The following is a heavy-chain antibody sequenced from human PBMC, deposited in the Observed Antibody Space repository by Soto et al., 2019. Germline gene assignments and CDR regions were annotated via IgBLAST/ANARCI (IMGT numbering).Heavy chain of an antibody. J-gene: IGHJ6*02. CDR1: GGSISSYY. V-gene: IGHV4-59*01. Sequence: QVQLQESGPGLVKPSETLSLTCTVSGGSISSYYWSWIRQPPGKGLEWIGYIYYSGNTNYNPSLKSRVTMSVDASKNQFSLKLSSVTAADTAVYYCARDGMATIRSYGMDVWGQGTSVTVSS. D-gene: IGHD5-12*01. CDR3: ARDGMATIRSYGMDV. CDR2: IYYSGNT.